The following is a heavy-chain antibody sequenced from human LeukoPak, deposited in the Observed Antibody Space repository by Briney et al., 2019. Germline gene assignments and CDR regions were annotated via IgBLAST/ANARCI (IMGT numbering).Heavy chain of an antibody. CDR1: GYTFTSYG. D-gene: IGHD2-2*02. CDR2: ISAYDGNT. CDR3: ARIAVPAAISPLFDY. J-gene: IGHJ4*02. Sequence: ASVKVSCKASGYTFTSYGISWVRQAPGQGLEWMGWISAYDGNTNYAQKLQGRVTMTTDTSTSTAYMELRSLRSDDTAVYYCARIAVPAAISPLFDYWGQGTLVTVSS. V-gene: IGHV1-18*01.